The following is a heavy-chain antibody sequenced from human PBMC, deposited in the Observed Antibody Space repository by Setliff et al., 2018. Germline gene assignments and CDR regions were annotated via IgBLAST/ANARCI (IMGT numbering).Heavy chain of an antibody. Sequence: SETLSLTCAVSGAAISTYHWSWLRQPPGKGLEWIGYVSYGGSTKYNSSLESRVTISLDTPKNQFSLKLTSVTAADTAVYYCARTGTTYYYSCMDVWGEGTTVTVSS. D-gene: IGHD3-16*01. CDR2: VSYGGST. CDR1: GAAISTYH. CDR3: ARTGTTYYYSCMDV. V-gene: IGHV4-59*08. J-gene: IGHJ6*03.